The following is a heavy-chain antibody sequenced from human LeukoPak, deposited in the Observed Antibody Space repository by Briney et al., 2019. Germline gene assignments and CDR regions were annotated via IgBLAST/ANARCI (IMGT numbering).Heavy chain of an antibody. CDR2: IYYSGST. D-gene: IGHD3-10*01. CDR1: GGSISSYY. Sequence: SETLSLTCTVSGGSISSYYWSWIRQPPGKGLEWIGYIYYSGSTNYNPSLKSRVTISVDTSKNQFSLKLSSVTAADTAVYYCARRLWFGESPWGFNWFDPWGQGTLVTVSS. CDR3: ARRLWFGESPWGFNWFDP. V-gene: IGHV4-59*01. J-gene: IGHJ5*02.